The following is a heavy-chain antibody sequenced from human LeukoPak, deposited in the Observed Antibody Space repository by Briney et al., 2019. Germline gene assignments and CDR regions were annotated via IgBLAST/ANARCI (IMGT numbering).Heavy chain of an antibody. Sequence: PGRSLRLSCAASGFTFDDYAMHWVRQAPGKGLEWVSGISWNSGSIGYADSVKGRFTISRDNAKNSLYLQMNSLRAEDTALYYCAKGGEYYYDSSGYYRWWGQGTLVTVSS. J-gene: IGHJ4*02. CDR1: GFTFDDYA. CDR3: AKGGEYYYDSSGYYRW. V-gene: IGHV3-9*01. CDR2: ISWNSGSI. D-gene: IGHD3-22*01.